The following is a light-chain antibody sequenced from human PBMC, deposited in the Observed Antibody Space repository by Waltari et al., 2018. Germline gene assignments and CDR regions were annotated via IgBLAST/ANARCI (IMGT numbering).Light chain of an antibody. CDR1: QSISSY. CDR2: AAS. CDR3: QQSYSTRLT. Sequence: DIQMTHSPSSLSASVGARVTITCRASQSISSYLNWYQQKPGKAPKLLIYAASSLQSGVPSRFSGSGSGTDFTLTISSLQPEDFATYYCQQSYSTRLTFGGGTKVEIK. J-gene: IGKJ4*01. V-gene: IGKV1-39*01.